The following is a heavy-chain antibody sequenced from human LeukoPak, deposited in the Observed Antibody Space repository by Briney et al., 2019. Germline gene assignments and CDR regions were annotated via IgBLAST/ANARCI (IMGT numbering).Heavy chain of an antibody. CDR3: ARDRYYGSGSYYYYYGMDV. V-gene: IGHV3-33*08. Sequence: GGSLRLSCAASGFTFSSYAMHWVRQAPGKGLEWVAVIWYDGGNKYYADSVKGRFTISRDNSKNTLYLQMNSLRAEDTAVYYCARDRYYGSGSYYYYYGMDVWGQGTTVTVSS. J-gene: IGHJ6*02. CDR2: IWYDGGNK. CDR1: GFTFSSYA. D-gene: IGHD3-10*01.